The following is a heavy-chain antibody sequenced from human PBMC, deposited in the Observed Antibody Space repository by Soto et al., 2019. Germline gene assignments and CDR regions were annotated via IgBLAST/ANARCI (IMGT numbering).Heavy chain of an antibody. Sequence: EVQLVESGGGLVQPGGSLRLSCAASGFTFSSYSMNWVRQAPGKGLEWVSYISSSSSTIYYADSVKGRFTISRDNAKNSLYLQMNSLRDEDTAVYYCARVNPPYSGSYYETYWGQGTLVTVSS. J-gene: IGHJ4*02. V-gene: IGHV3-48*02. CDR1: GFTFSSYS. CDR2: ISSSSSTI. CDR3: ARVNPPYSGSYYETY. D-gene: IGHD1-26*01.